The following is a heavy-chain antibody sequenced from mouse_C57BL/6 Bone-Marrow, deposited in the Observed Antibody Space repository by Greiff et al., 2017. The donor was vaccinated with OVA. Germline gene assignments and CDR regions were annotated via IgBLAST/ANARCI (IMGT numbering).Heavy chain of an antibody. D-gene: IGHD3-2*02. CDR1: GFNIKDDY. V-gene: IGHV14-4*01. CDR3: TTDKDSSGYNDY. J-gene: IGHJ2*01. CDR2: IDPENGDT. Sequence: DVQLQESGAELVRPGASVKLSCTASGFNIKDDYMHWVKQRPEQGLEWIGWIDPENGDTEYASKFQGKATITADTSSNTAYLQLSSLTSEDTAVYYCTTDKDSSGYNDYWGQGTTLTVSS.